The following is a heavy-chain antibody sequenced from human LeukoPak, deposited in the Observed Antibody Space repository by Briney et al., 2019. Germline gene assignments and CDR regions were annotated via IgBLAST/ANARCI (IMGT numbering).Heavy chain of an antibody. J-gene: IGHJ4*02. Sequence: GGTLRLSCAASGFTFSSYWMAWVRQAPGKGLEWVANIKQDASEKYYVDSVKGRFTISRDNAKNSVYLQMNSLRAEDTAVYYCARDTGDNFDYGGRGSLVTVSS. D-gene: IGHD2-21*01. CDR3: ARDTGDNFDY. CDR1: GFTFSSYW. CDR2: IKQDASEK. V-gene: IGHV3-7*01.